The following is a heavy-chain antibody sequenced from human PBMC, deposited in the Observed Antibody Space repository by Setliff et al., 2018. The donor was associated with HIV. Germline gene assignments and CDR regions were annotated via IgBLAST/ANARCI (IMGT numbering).Heavy chain of an antibody. CDR3: ARHIVVVTATYYYYGMDV. Sequence: ASVKVSCKASGYTFTGYYMHWVRQAPGQGLEWMGWINPNSGGTNYAQKFQGWVTMTRDTSISTAYMELSRLRSDDTAVYYCARHIVVVTATYYYYGMDVWGQGTTVTSP. V-gene: IGHV1-2*04. CDR1: GYTFTGYY. CDR2: INPNSGGT. J-gene: IGHJ6*02. D-gene: IGHD2-21*02.